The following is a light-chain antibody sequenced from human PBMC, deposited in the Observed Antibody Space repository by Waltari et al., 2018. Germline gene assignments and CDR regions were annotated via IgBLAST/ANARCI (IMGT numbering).Light chain of an antibody. J-gene: IGKJ2*01. Sequence: DVVMTQSPPSLPVTLGPPASIYCRSRQNLLHSDGNTYLNWFHQSPGQSPMRLIYKVSNRDTAVPDRISGSGAGTDFSQKCSTVEAEHIGIYYCVQKTYCPFIFSEAPKLEI. V-gene: IGKV2-30*02. CDR3: VQKTYCPFI. CDR2: KVS. CDR1: QNLLHSDGNTY.